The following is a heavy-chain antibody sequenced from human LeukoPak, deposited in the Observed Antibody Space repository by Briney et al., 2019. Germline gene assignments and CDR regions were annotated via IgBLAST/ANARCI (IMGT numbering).Heavy chain of an antibody. CDR3: AREPGYCSSTSCYTGIWFDP. V-gene: IGHV1-69*04. CDR2: IIPILGIA. J-gene: IGHJ5*02. CDR1: GGTFSSYT. D-gene: IGHD2-2*02. Sequence: GASVKVSCKASGGTFSSYTISWVRQAPGQGLEWMGRIIPILGIANYAQKFQGRVTITADKSTSTAYMELSSLRSEDTAVYYCAREPGYCSSTSCYTGIWFDPWGQGTLVTVSS.